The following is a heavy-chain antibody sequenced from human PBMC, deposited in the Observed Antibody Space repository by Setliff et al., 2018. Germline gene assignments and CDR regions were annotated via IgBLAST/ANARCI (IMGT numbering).Heavy chain of an antibody. CDR2: ISGSGNA. Sequence: PGGSLRLSCAASGFSFSKFAMSWVRQSPGKGLEWVSGISGSGNAYYADSVKGRFTISGDTSKNALYLQMDSLRAEDTAVYYCRLWFGELSRDYWGPGTLVTVSS. D-gene: IGHD3-10*01. V-gene: IGHV3-23*01. CDR1: GFSFSKFA. J-gene: IGHJ4*02. CDR3: RLWFGELSRDY.